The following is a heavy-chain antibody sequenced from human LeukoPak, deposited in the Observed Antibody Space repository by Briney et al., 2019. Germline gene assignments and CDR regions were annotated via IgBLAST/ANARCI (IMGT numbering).Heavy chain of an antibody. CDR3: ARGRDGYTSFDY. CDR1: GGSISSYY. Sequence: SETLSLTCTVSGGSISSYYWSWIRQPPGKGLEWIGYIYYSGSTNYNPSLKSRVTISVDTSKNQFSLKLSSVTAADTAVYYCARGRDGYTSFDYWGQRTLVTVSS. CDR2: IYYSGST. V-gene: IGHV4-59*01. J-gene: IGHJ4*02. D-gene: IGHD5-24*01.